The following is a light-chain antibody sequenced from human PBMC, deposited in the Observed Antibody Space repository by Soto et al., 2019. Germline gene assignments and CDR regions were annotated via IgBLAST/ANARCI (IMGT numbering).Light chain of an antibody. J-gene: IGKJ5*01. V-gene: IGKV1-9*01. Sequence: DIQLTHSPSFLSASVVYIVTITFRASQGISSYLAWYQQKPGKAPKLLIYAASTLQSGVPLRFSGSGSGTSFALTISSLQPEDFATYYCQKLLSYPINFGQGKRREIK. CDR1: QGISSY. CDR3: QKLLSYPIN. CDR2: AAS.